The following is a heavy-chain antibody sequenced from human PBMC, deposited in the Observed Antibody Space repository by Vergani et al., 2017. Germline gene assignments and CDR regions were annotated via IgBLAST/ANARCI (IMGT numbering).Heavy chain of an antibody. D-gene: IGHD3-10*01. V-gene: IGHV1-69*02. CDR3: ARPSYGSGSLGVDY. Sequence: QVQLVQSGAEVKKPGSSVKVSCKTSGGTFSSYTISWVRQAPGQGLEWMGRIIPILGIANYAQKFQGRITITADKSTSTAYMELSSLRSEDTAVYYCARPSYGSGSLGVDYWGQGTLVTVSS. CDR2: IIPILGIA. J-gene: IGHJ4*02. CDR1: GGTFSSYT.